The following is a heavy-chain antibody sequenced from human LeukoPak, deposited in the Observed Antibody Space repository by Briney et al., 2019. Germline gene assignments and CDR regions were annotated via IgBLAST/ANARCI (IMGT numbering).Heavy chain of an antibody. CDR1: GFTFSNYW. D-gene: IGHD6-19*01. CDR2: LKQDGGEK. CDR3: AREKFLEWYAVAGTFGYFDY. J-gene: IGHJ4*02. V-gene: IGHV3-7*01. Sequence: GGSLRLSCAASGFTFSNYWMSWVRQAPGKGLEWVANLKQDGGEKYYVDSVKGRFTISRDNAKNSPYLQMNSLRAEDTAVYYCAREKFLEWYAVAGTFGYFDYWGQGTLVTVSS.